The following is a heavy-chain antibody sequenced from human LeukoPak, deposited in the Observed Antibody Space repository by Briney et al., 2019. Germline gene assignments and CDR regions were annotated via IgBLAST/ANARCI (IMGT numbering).Heavy chain of an antibody. D-gene: IGHD3-10*01. CDR3: ARDYYGSGSLPYNYGMDV. CDR2: IWYDGSNK. CDR1: GFTFSSYG. Sequence: GGSLRLSCAASGFTFSSYGMHWVRQAPGKGLEWVAVIWYDGSNKYYADSVKGRFTISRDNSKNTLYLQMNSLRAEDTAVYYCARDYYGSGSLPYNYGMDVWGKGTTVTVSS. V-gene: IGHV3-33*01. J-gene: IGHJ6*04.